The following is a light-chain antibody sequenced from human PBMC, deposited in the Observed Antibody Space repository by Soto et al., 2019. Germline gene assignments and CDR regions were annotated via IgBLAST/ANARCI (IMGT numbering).Light chain of an antibody. Sequence: DIQMTQSPSSLSASVGDRVTITCRASQNIVNYLNWYQRKPGKAPKLLIYAASTLQSGVPSRFSGSGSGTDFTLTISCLQSEDFATYYCQQYYSYALTFGGGTKVDIK. CDR2: AAS. V-gene: IGKV1-39*01. CDR1: QNIVNY. CDR3: QQYYSYALT. J-gene: IGKJ4*01.